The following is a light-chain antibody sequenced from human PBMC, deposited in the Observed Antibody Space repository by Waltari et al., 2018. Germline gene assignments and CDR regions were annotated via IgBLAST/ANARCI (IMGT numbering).Light chain of an antibody. J-gene: IGKJ1*01. CDR2: GAS. Sequence: EIVLTQSPGTLSLSPGERATLYCWASHSVGRSLAWYQQKRGQAPRLLIYGASTRATGIPDRFSGSGSGTDFSLTISRLEPEDLAVYYCQHYVRLPVTFGQGTKVEIK. CDR3: QHYVRLPVT. V-gene: IGKV3-20*01. CDR1: HSVGRS.